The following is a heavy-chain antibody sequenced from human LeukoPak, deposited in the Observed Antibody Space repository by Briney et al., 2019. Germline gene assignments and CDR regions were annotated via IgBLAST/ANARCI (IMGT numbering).Heavy chain of an antibody. CDR2: IYTSGGT. Sequence: SETLSLTCTVSGGSISSGSYYWSWIRQPAGKGLEWIGRIYTSGGTNYNPSLKSRVTISVDTSKNQFSLKLSSVTAADTAVYYCARVLAYCGGDCYSYFDYWGQGTLVTVSS. D-gene: IGHD2-21*02. V-gene: IGHV4-61*02. J-gene: IGHJ4*02. CDR1: GGSISSGSYY. CDR3: ARVLAYCGGDCYSYFDY.